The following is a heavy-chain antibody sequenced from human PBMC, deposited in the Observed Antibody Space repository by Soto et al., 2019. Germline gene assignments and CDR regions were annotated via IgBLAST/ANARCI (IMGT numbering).Heavy chain of an antibody. Sequence: HEPLVQSGAEVKRPGASLKVSCKASGYSFTGYYIHWVRQAPGQGLEWMGWINPDSGATNYAQNFQGRVTLTSDTSISPASMDLTSLTSDDTAVYYCARGDYGTGGYPFPYFDYWGQGTLVIVSS. CDR3: ARGDYGTGGYPFPYFDY. V-gene: IGHV1-2*02. J-gene: IGHJ4*02. D-gene: IGHD2-8*02. CDR1: GYSFTGYY. CDR2: INPDSGAT.